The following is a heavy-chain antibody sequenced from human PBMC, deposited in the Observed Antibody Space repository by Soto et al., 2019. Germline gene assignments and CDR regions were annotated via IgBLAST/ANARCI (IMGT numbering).Heavy chain of an antibody. CDR2: ISSSITTK. J-gene: IGHJ5*02. Sequence: GGSLRLPCAASGFTFSSYSMNWVRQAPGKGLEWVSYISSSITTKYYADSVKGRFTISRDNAKNSLYLQMNSLRAEDTAVYYCARDGCSGSNCLNWFDPWGQGTLVTVSS. CDR3: ARDGCSGSNCLNWFDP. D-gene: IGHD2-15*01. V-gene: IGHV3-48*01. CDR1: GFTFSSYS.